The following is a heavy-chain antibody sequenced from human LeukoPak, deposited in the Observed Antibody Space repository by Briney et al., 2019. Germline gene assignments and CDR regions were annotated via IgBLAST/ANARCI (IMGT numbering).Heavy chain of an antibody. J-gene: IGHJ6*03. D-gene: IGHD1-26*01. V-gene: IGHV4-34*01. Sequence: SETLSLTCTVSGGSISSYYWSWIRQPPGKGLEWIGEINHSGSTNYNPSLKSRVTISVDTSKNQFSLKLSSVTAADTAVYYCARDPYSGSYGADYYYYMDVWGKGTTVTISS. CDR1: GGSISSYY. CDR3: ARDPYSGSYGADYYYYMDV. CDR2: INHSGST.